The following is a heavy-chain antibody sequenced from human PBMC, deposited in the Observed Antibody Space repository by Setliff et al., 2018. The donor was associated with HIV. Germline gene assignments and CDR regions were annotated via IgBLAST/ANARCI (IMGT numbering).Heavy chain of an antibody. CDR1: GASITSPSYY. J-gene: IGHJ4*02. CDR2: VYYAGST. CDR3: ARRGYRYGSADY. Sequence: ETLSLTCTVSGASITSPSYYWGWIRQPPGKGLQWIGTVYYAGSTYYNPSLKSRVTISVDTSKNQLSLKLSSVTAADTAVYYCARRGYRYGSADYWGQGMLVTVSS. D-gene: IGHD5-18*01. V-gene: IGHV4-39*01.